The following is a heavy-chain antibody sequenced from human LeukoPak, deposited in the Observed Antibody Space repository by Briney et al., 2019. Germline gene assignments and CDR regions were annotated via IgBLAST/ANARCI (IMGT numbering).Heavy chain of an antibody. CDR3: ARAKNAGYSSSWYPQDYFDC. Sequence: GGSLRLSCAASGFTFSSYSMNWVRQAPGKGLEWVSSISSSSSYIYYADSVKGRFTISRDNAKNSLYLQMNSLRAEDTAVYYCARAKNAGYSSSWYPQDYFDCWGQGTLVTVSS. CDR1: GFTFSSYS. CDR2: ISSSSSYI. J-gene: IGHJ4*02. D-gene: IGHD6-13*01. V-gene: IGHV3-21*01.